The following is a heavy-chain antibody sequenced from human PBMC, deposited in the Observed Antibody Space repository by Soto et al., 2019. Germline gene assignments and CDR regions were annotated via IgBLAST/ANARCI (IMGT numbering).Heavy chain of an antibody. CDR3: AGGWGELLRYGMDV. D-gene: IGHD1-26*01. Sequence: EVQLVESGGGLIQPGGSLRLSCAASGFTVSSNYMSWVRQAPGKGLGWGSVIYSGGSTYYADSVKGRFTISGDNSNNPLYLQRNRPGAEDPAVYYGAGGWGELLRYGMDVWGQGTTVTVSS. V-gene: IGHV3-53*01. CDR1: GFTVSSNY. CDR2: IYSGGST. J-gene: IGHJ6*02.